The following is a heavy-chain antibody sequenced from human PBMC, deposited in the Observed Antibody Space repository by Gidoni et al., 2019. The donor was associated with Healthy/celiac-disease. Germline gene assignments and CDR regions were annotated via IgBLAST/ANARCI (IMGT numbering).Heavy chain of an antibody. Sequence: EVQLVESGGGLVKPGGSLRLSCAASGFTCSNAWLGWVRQAPGKGLEWFGRIKSKTDGGTTDYAAPVKGRFTISREDSKNTLYLQMNSLKTEDTAVYYCTTDRSDIVVVPAAIRAYYYYMDVWGKGTTVTVSS. CDR2: IKSKTDGGTT. CDR1: GFTCSNAW. J-gene: IGHJ6*03. CDR3: TTDRSDIVVVPAAIRAYYYYMDV. D-gene: IGHD2-2*02. V-gene: IGHV3-15*01.